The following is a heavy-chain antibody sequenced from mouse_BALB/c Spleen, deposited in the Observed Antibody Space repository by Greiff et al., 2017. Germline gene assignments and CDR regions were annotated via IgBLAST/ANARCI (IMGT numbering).Heavy chain of an antibody. Sequence: QVQLKQSGAELVRPGSSVKISCKASGYAFSSYWMNWVKQRPGQGLEWIGQIYPGDGDTNYNGKFKGKATLTADKSSSTAYMQLSSLTSEDSAVYFCAKGVGYAMDYWGQGTSVTVSS. CDR3: AKGVGYAMDY. D-gene: IGHD1-1*02. CDR1: GYAFSSYW. V-gene: IGHV1-80*01. CDR2: IYPGDGDT. J-gene: IGHJ4*01.